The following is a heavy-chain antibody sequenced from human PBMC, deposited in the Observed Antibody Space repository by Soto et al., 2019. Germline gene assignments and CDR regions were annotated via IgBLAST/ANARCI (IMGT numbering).Heavy chain of an antibody. CDR1: GFPFSTSA. CDR2: ISGTSDAV. Sequence: EVQLLESGGGLVQPGGALRLSCAASGFPFSTSAMNWVRQSPGKGLEWVSIISGTSDAVHYAESVKCRFTISRDYSRNTLYQQLNRLRAEDTAVYYCGMYRGSCPVYNGMNVWGQGTTVIVSS. D-gene: IGHD1-26*01. CDR3: GMYRGSCPVYNGMNV. J-gene: IGHJ6*02. V-gene: IGHV3-23*01.